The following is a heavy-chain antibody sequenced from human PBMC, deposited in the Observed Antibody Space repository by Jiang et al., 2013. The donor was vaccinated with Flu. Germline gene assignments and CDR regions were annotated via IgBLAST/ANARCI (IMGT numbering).Heavy chain of an antibody. CDR3: ARESARAPYFDY. V-gene: IGHV3-64*04. Sequence: QLVESGGGLVQPGGSLRLSCSASGFTFSSYAMHWARQAPGKGLEYVSAISSNGGSTYYADSVKGRFTISRDNSKNTLYLQMNSLRAEDTAVYYCARESARAPYFDYWGQGTLVTVSS. CDR2: ISSNGGST. CDR1: GFTFSSYA. D-gene: IGHD3-3*01. J-gene: IGHJ4*02.